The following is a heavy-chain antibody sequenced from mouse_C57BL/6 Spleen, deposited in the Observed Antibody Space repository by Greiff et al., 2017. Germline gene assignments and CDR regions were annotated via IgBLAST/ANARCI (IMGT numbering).Heavy chain of an antibody. CDR1: GYTFTSYG. V-gene: IGHV1-81*01. CDR2: IYHRSGNT. Sequence: VQLQESGAELARPGASVKLSCKASGYTFTSYGISWVKQRTGQGLAWIGVIYHRSGNTYYNEKFKGKDTLTADKSSSTAYMELRSLTCEDSEVYFCARRATVVAQTGVLDYWGQGTTLTVSS. J-gene: IGHJ2*01. CDR3: ARRATVVAQTGVLDY. D-gene: IGHD1-1*01.